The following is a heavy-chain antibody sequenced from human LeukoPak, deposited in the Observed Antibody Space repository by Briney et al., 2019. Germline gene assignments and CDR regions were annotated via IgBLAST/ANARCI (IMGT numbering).Heavy chain of an antibody. J-gene: IGHJ5*02. D-gene: IGHD1-26*01. V-gene: IGHV3-73*01. CDR3: TRDSGTYNWFDP. CDR1: GFTFSGSA. Sequence: GGSLRLSCAASGFTFSGSAIHWVRQSSGKGLEWVGQFDKKDKGYATATAYAASVKGRFTISRDDSINTAYLQMKSLKTEDTALYYCTRDSGTYNWFDPWGQGTLVTVSS. CDR2: FDKKDKGYATAT.